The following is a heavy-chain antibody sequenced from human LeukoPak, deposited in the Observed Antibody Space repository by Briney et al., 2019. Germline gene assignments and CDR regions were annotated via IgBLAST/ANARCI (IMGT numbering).Heavy chain of an antibody. CDR2: IYTSGST. V-gene: IGHV4-4*09. J-gene: IGHJ4*02. CDR1: GGSISSYY. Sequence: SETLSLTCTVSGGSISSYYGSWVRQPPGKGLEWIGYIYTSGSTNYNPSLKSRVTISADTSKNQFSLKLSSVTAADTAVYYCAGGEWELYSWGQGTLVTVSS. CDR3: AGGEWELYS. D-gene: IGHD1-26*01.